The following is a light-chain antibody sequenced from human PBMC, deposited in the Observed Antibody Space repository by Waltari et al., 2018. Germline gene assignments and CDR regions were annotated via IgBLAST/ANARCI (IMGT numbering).Light chain of an antibody. Sequence: DIQLTQSPSFLSASVGDRVTITCRASQGISSYLAWYQQKPGKAPKLVIYAASPVQSGVPSRFRGRGSGTEFTLTISSLQPEDFATYHCQQVNSYPVTFGPGTKVDIK. V-gene: IGKV1-9*01. J-gene: IGKJ3*01. CDR3: QQVNSYPVT. CDR1: QGISSY. CDR2: AAS.